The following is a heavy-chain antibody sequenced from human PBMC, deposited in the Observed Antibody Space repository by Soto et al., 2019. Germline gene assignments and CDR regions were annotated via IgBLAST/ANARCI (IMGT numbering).Heavy chain of an antibody. D-gene: IGHD3-9*01. Sequence: PGGSLRLSCAASGFTFSSYGMHWVRQAPGKGLEWVAVISYDGSNKYYADSVKGRFTISRDNSKNTLYLQMNSLRAEDTAVYYSAKDSSYDILTDNWFDPWGQGTLVTVSS. CDR1: GFTFSSYG. J-gene: IGHJ5*02. CDR2: ISYDGSNK. CDR3: AKDSSYDILTDNWFDP. V-gene: IGHV3-30*18.